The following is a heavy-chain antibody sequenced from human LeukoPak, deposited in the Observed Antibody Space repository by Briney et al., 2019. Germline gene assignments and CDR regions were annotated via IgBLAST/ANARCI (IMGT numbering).Heavy chain of an antibody. D-gene: IGHD6-13*01. J-gene: IGHJ4*02. CDR1: GGSISSGGYY. Sequence: SETLSLTCTVSGGSISSGGYYWSWIRQHPGKGLAWIGYIYYSGSTYYNPSLKSRVTISVDTSKNQFSLKLSSVTAADTAVYYCARFSSSSSEEGYWGQGTLVTVSS. V-gene: IGHV4-31*03. CDR2: IYYSGST. CDR3: ARFSSSSSEEGY.